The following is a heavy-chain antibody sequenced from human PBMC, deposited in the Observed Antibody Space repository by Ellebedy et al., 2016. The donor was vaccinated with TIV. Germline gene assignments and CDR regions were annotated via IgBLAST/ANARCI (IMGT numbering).Heavy chain of an antibody. J-gene: IGHJ6*02. V-gene: IGHV1-18*01. Sequence: AASVKVSCKASGYTFTSYGISWVRQAPGQGLEWMGWISAYNGNTNYAQKLQGRVTMTTDTSTSTAYMELRSLRSDDTAVYYCARSGPPLPRSSWPSYYYYGMDVWGQGTTVTVSS. CDR2: ISAYNGNT. CDR3: ARSGPPLPRSSWPSYYYYGMDV. CDR1: GYTFTSYG. D-gene: IGHD6-13*01.